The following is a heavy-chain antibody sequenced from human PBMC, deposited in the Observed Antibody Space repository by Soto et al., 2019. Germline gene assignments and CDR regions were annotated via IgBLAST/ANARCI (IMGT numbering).Heavy chain of an antibody. V-gene: IGHV3-30*18. Sequence: QVQLVESGGGVVQPGRSLRLSCAASGFTFSSYGMHWVRQAPGKGLEWVAVISYDGSNKYYADSVKGRFTISRDNSKNTLYLQMNSLRAEDTAVYYCAKDRKIAAAPPENWFDPWGQGTLVTVSS. CDR1: GFTFSSYG. CDR3: AKDRKIAAAPPENWFDP. D-gene: IGHD6-13*01. J-gene: IGHJ5*02. CDR2: ISYDGSNK.